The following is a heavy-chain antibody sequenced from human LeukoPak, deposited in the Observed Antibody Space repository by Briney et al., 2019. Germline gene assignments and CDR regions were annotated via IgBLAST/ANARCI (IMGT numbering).Heavy chain of an antibody. V-gene: IGHV3-33*01. CDR2: IQSDGSKQ. Sequence: GGSLRLSCATAGFTFSTFGIHWVRQTPGKGLEWAAAIQSDGSKQYYGDSVKGRFTISRDSSKNTVYLQMNSLRDEDTAVYYCARVGAYAAVNCWGQGTLVTVSS. J-gene: IGHJ4*02. CDR3: ARVGAYAAVNC. D-gene: IGHD3-16*01. CDR1: GFTFSTFG.